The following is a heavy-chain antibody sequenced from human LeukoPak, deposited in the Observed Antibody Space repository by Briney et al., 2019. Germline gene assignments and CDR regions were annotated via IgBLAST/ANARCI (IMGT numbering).Heavy chain of an antibody. Sequence: GGSLRLSCAASGFTFGGSAMHWVRQASVKGLEWVGRIRSKANSYATAYAASVKGRFTISRDDSKNTAYLQMNSLKTDDTAVYYCTCSPSVVSDIWGQGTMVTVSS. D-gene: IGHD2-2*01. CDR3: TCSPSVVSDI. J-gene: IGHJ3*02. V-gene: IGHV3-73*01. CDR2: IRSKANSYAT. CDR1: GFTFGGSA.